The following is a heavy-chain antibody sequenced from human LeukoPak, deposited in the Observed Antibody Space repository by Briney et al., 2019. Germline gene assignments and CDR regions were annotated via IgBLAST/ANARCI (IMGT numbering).Heavy chain of an antibody. CDR2: ISGSGGGT. J-gene: IGHJ4*02. D-gene: IGHD3-3*01. V-gene: IGHV3-23*01. Sequence: GGSLRLSCAASGFTFSSYAMNWVRQAPGKGLEWVSAISGSGGGTYYADSVKGRFTISRDNAKNTLYLQMNSLRAEDTAVYYCAKDVTMAPYYFDYWGQGTLVTVSS. CDR1: GFTFSSYA. CDR3: AKDVTMAPYYFDY.